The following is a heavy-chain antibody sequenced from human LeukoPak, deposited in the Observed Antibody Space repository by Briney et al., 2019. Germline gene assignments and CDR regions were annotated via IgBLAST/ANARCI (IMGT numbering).Heavy chain of an antibody. V-gene: IGHV3-48*01. CDR1: GFTFSSYS. D-gene: IGHD2-2*01. CDR3: ARAGGIVVVPAAAPLDY. CDR2: ISSSSSTI. Sequence: PGGSLRLSCAASGFTFSSYSMNWFRQAPGKGLEWVSYISSSSSTIYYADSVKGRFTISRDNAKNSLYLQMNSLRAEDTAVYYCARAGGIVVVPAAAPLDYWGQGTLVTVSS. J-gene: IGHJ4*02.